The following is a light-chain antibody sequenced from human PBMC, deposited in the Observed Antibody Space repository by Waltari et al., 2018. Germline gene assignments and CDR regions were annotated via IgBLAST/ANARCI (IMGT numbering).Light chain of an antibody. CDR3: QQANSFPYT. J-gene: IGKJ2*01. CDR1: QTISKY. Sequence: DIQMTQSPSSVSASLGDNVTLTCRASQTISKYLAWYQQAPGKAPKLLIYAASNLQSEFPLRFSGSGSGTDCSLTISGLQPEDVGTYYCQQANSFPYTFGQGTKLEIK. CDR2: AAS. V-gene: IGKV1-12*01.